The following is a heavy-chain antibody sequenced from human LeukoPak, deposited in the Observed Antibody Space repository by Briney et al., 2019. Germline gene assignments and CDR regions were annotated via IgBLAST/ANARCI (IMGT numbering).Heavy chain of an antibody. J-gene: IGHJ3*02. CDR1: GFTFSSYA. CDR3: ARVGDGLNDAFDI. D-gene: IGHD5-24*01. Sequence: GGSLRLSCAASGFTFSSYAMSWVRQAPGKGLEWVSAISGSGGSTYYADSVKGRFTISRDNSKNTLYLQMNSLRAEDTAVYYCARVGDGLNDAFDIWGQGTMVTVSS. CDR2: ISGSGGST. V-gene: IGHV3-23*01.